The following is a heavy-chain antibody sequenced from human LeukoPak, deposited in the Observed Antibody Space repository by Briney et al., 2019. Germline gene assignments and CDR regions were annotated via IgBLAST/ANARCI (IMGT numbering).Heavy chain of an antibody. V-gene: IGHV5-51*01. J-gene: IGHJ4*02. Sequence: GESLKISCKGSGYSFTSYWIGWVRQMPGKGLEWMGIIYPGDSDTRYSPSFQGQVTMSADKSISTAYLQWSSLKAPDTAMCYCARHRRGYSGYVDYWGQGTLVTVSS. CDR2: IYPGDSDT. CDR1: GYSFTSYW. D-gene: IGHD5-12*01. CDR3: ARHRRGYSGYVDY.